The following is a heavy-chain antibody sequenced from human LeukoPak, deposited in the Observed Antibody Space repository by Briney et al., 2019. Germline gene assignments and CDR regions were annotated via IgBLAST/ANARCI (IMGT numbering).Heavy chain of an antibody. CDR3: ARDYYYDSSGLTSYYFDY. CDR1: GASINSYY. D-gene: IGHD3-22*01. V-gene: IGHV4-38-2*02. Sequence: SETLSLTCTVSGASINSYYWGWIRQPPGKGLEWIGSIYHSGSTYYNPSLKSRVTISVDTSKNQFSLKLSSVTAADTAVYYCARDYYYDSSGLTSYYFDYWGQGTLVTVSS. CDR2: IYHSGST. J-gene: IGHJ4*02.